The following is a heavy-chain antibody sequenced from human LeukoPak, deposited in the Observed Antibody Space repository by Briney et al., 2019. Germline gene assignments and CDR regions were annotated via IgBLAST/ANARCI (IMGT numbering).Heavy chain of an antibody. CDR2: INPNGGST. CDR3: AREVPGAMNAFDI. V-gene: IGHV3-20*04. J-gene: IGHJ3*02. Sequence: GGSLRLSCAASGLTFDGYGMSWVRQAPGKGLEWVAGINPNGGSTGYADSVKGRFTISRDNAKNSLYLQVDSLRAEDTALYYCAREVPGAMNAFDIWGQGTMVTVSS. D-gene: IGHD2-2*01. CDR1: GLTFDGYG.